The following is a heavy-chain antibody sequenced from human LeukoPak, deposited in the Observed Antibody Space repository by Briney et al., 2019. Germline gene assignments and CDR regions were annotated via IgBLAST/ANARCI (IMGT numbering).Heavy chain of an antibody. CDR1: GFTFSSYN. V-gene: IGHV3-21*01. CDR2: ISSSSSYI. J-gene: IGHJ3*02. CDR3: ARVYCSGGSCYPGAFDI. Sequence: GGSLRLSCAASGFTFSSYNMSWIRQAPGKGLEWVSYISSSSSYIYYADPVKGRFPISRDNAKNSLYLQMNSLRREETAVLYWARVYCSGGSCYPGAFDIWGQGTLVTVSS. D-gene: IGHD2-15*01.